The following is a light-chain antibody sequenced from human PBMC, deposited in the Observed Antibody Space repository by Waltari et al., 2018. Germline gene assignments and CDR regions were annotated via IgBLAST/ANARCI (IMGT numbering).Light chain of an antibody. J-gene: IGLJ2*01. Sequence: QSALTQPASVSGSPGQSITISCTGTSSDVGGYNFVSWYQQHPGKAPKLMIYEVSNRPSGLSNRLSGSKAGNTASLTISGLQAEDEADYYCSSYTVTSTPVVFGGVTKVTVL. CDR2: EVS. CDR3: SSYTVTSTPVV. V-gene: IGLV2-14*01. CDR1: SSDVGGYNF.